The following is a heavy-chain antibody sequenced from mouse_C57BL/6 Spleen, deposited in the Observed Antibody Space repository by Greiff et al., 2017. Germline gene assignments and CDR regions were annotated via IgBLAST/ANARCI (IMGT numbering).Heavy chain of an antibody. D-gene: IGHD1-1*01. CDR2: IDPSDSYT. Sequence: QVQLQQPGAELVKPGASVKLSCKASGYTFTSYWMQWVKQRPGQGLEWIGEIDPSDSYTNYNQKFKGKATLTVDTSSSTAYMQLSSLTSEDSAVYDCARSLYGSSWGDYWGQGTSVTVSS. V-gene: IGHV1-50*01. CDR3: ARSLYGSSWGDY. J-gene: IGHJ4*01. CDR1: GYTFTSYW.